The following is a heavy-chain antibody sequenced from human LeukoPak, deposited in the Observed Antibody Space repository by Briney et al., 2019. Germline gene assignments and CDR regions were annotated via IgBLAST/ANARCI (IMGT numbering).Heavy chain of an antibody. CDR2: IIPIFGTA. D-gene: IGHD3-10*01. V-gene: IGHV1-69*13. J-gene: IGHJ4*02. Sequence: GASVKVSCKASGGTFGSYAISWVRQAPGQGLEWMGGIIPIFGTANYAQKFQGRVTITADESTSTAYMELSSLRSEDTAVYYCARDLAVRGVIMTYFDYWGQGTLVTVSS. CDR3: ARDLAVRGVIMTYFDY. CDR1: GGTFGSYA.